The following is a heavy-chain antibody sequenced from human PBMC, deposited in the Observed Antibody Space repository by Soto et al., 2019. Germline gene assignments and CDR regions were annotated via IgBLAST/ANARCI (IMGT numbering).Heavy chain of an antibody. CDR2: IYYSGST. V-gene: IGHV4-61*01. J-gene: IGHJ5*02. CDR1: GGSVSSGSYY. CDR3: ACWVIAAAMFDP. D-gene: IGHD6-25*01. Sequence: SETLSLTCTVSGGSVSSGSYYWSWIRQPPGKGLEWIGYIYYSGSTNYNPSLKSRVTISVDTSKNQFSLKLSSVTAADTAVYYCACWVIAAAMFDPWGQGTLVTVSS.